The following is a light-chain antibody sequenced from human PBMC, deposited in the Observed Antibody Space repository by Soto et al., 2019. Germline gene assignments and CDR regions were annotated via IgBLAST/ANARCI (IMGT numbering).Light chain of an antibody. CDR2: AAS. CDR3: QQSYSTPYT. J-gene: IGKJ2*01. CDR1: QSISSY. V-gene: IGKV1-39*01. Sequence: DIQMTQSPSSLSAFVGDRVTITCRASQSISSYLNWYQEKPGKAPKVLIYAASSLQSGVPSRLSGSGSGTDFTLTISSLQPEDFGTYYCQQSYSTPYTFGQGTRLEIK.